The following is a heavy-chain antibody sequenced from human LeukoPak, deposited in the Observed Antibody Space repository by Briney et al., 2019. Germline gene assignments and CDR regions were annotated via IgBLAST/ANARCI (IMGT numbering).Heavy chain of an antibody. CDR1: GFTVSSNY. Sequence: GGSLRLSCAASGFTVSSNYMSWVRQARGKGLECVSLIFSGGSTYYADSVKGRFTISRDNSKNTLYLQMNSLRAEDTAVYYCARDLAFSSWGRGTLVTVSS. D-gene: IGHD3-16*01. J-gene: IGHJ4*02. V-gene: IGHV3-53*01. CDR3: ARDLAFSS. CDR2: IFSGGST.